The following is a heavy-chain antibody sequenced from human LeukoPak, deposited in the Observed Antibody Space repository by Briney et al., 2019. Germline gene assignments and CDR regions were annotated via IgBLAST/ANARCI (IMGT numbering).Heavy chain of an antibody. Sequence: QSGGSLRLSCAASGFTFSSYGMSWVRQAPGKGLEWVSVIYSGGSTYYADSVKGRFTISRDNSKNTLYLQMNSLRAEDTAVYYCARETLRGMDVWGQGTTVTVSS. J-gene: IGHJ6*02. CDR3: ARETLRGMDV. D-gene: IGHD2/OR15-2a*01. V-gene: IGHV3-53*01. CDR1: GFTFSSYG. CDR2: IYSGGST.